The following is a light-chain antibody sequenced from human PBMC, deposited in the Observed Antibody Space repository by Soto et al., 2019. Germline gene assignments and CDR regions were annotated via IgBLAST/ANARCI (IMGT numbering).Light chain of an antibody. V-gene: IGLV2-8*01. J-gene: IGLJ1*01. CDR3: SSYAGSNNFGV. CDR2: DVS. CDR1: SSDVGGYNY. Sequence: QSALAQPPSASGSPGQSVTISCTGTSSDVGGYNYVSWYQQHPGKAPKLMIYDVSKRPSGVPDRFSGSKSGNTASLTVSGLQAEDEADYYCSSYAGSNNFGVFGTGTEVTVL.